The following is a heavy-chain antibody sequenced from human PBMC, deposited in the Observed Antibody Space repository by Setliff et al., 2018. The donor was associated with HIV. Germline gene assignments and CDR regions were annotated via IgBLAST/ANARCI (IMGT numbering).Heavy chain of an antibody. V-gene: IGHV4-59*01. Sequence: SETLSLTCTVAGGSITSYYWSWIRQPPGKGLDWIGYIYYSGRTNYNPSLKSRVTISLDTSKNQFSLKLRSVTAADTAVYYCARAPLGDIVVVPAHFDSWGQGTLVTVSS. CDR2: IYYSGRT. J-gene: IGHJ4*01. CDR3: ARAPLGDIVVVPAHFDS. CDR1: GGSITSYY. D-gene: IGHD2-2*01.